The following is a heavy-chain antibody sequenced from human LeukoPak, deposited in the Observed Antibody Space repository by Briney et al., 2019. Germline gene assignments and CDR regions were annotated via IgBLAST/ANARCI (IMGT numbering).Heavy chain of an antibody. CDR3: ARDLRAARPPSDAFDI. Sequence: GGSLRLSCAASGFTFSSYGMHWVRQAPGKGLEWVAFIRYDGSNKYYADSVKGRFTISRDNSKNTLYLQMNSLRAEDTAVYYCARDLRAARPPSDAFDIWGQGTMVTVSS. D-gene: IGHD6-6*01. J-gene: IGHJ3*02. CDR1: GFTFSSYG. V-gene: IGHV3-30*02. CDR2: IRYDGSNK.